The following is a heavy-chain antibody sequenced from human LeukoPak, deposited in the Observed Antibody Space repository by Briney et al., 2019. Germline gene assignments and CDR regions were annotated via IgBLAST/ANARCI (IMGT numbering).Heavy chain of an antibody. CDR2: IYYSGST. Sequence: SETLSLTCTVSGGSISSSSYYWGWIRQPPGKGLEWIGSIYYSGSTYYNPSLKSRVTISVDTSKNQFSLKLSSVTAADTAVYYCARGGPKYSYGYFDKRGWPNDRHFQHWGQGTLVTVSS. CDR1: GGSISSSSYY. J-gene: IGHJ1*01. D-gene: IGHD5-18*01. V-gene: IGHV4-39*01. CDR3: ARGGPKYSYGYFDKRGWPNDRHFQH.